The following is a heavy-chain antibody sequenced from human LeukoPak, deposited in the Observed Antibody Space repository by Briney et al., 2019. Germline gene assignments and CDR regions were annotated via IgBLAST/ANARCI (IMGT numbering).Heavy chain of an antibody. CDR2: IYYSGST. CDR1: GGSISSYY. Sequence: SETLSLTCTVSGGSISSYYWNWIRQPPGKGLEWIGYIYYSGSTNYNPSLKSRVTISVDTSKNQFSLKLSSVTAADTAVYYCARAGGYYDILTGYSPNWFDPWGQGTLVTVSS. J-gene: IGHJ5*02. CDR3: ARAGGYYDILTGYSPNWFDP. D-gene: IGHD3-9*01. V-gene: IGHV4-59*01.